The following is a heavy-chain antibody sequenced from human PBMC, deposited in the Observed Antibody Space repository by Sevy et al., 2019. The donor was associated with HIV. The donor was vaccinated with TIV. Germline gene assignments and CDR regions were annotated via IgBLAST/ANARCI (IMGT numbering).Heavy chain of an antibody. D-gene: IGHD7-27*01. V-gene: IGHV3-48*02. CDR3: ARARDEWGPEGMDV. J-gene: IGHJ6*02. CDR2: IHGTSSTI. Sequence: GGSLRLSCAVSGFTFSSYSMNWVRQAPGKGLEWVSYIHGTSSTIYYADSVKGRFTISRDRAKNSLYLQMKSLRDEDTAVYYCARARDEWGPEGMDVWGQRTTVTVSS. CDR1: GFTFSSYS.